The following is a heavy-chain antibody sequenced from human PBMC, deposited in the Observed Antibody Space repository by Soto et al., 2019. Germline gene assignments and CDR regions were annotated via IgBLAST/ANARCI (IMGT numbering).Heavy chain of an antibody. Sequence: QVQLQESGPGLVKPSETLSLTCTVSGDSISNYYWTWIRQPPGKGLEWIGYIYYSGTTNYNPSLKSRVPISVDTSKNQFSLKLSSVTAADTAVYYCARQLITWGQGTLVTVSS. CDR2: IYYSGTT. J-gene: IGHJ4*02. CDR3: ARQLIT. V-gene: IGHV4-59*08. CDR1: GDSISNYY.